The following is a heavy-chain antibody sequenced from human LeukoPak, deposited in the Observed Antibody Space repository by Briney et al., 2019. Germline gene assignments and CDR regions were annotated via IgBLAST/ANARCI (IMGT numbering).Heavy chain of an antibody. CDR1: GFTFSSYW. D-gene: IGHD5-18*01. CDR3: ARKGGSYGPSNY. J-gene: IGHJ4*02. V-gene: IGHV3-7*01. CDR2: IKEDGSEY. Sequence: PGGTLRLSCAASGFTFSSYWMAWVRQAPGKGLEWVANIKEDGSEYYYVDSVKGRFTISRDNAKNSLYLQMNSLRVEDTAVYYCARKGGSYGPSNYWGQGTLVTVSS.